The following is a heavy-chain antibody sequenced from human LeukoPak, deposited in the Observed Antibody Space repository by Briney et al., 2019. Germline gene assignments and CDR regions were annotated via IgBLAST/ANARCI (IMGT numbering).Heavy chain of an antibody. CDR2: ISYDGSNK. CDR1: GFTFSNYA. CDR3: ANPIVGVTGIDS. J-gene: IGHJ4*02. D-gene: IGHD1-26*01. V-gene: IGHV3-30-3*01. Sequence: GRSLRLSCAASGFTFSNYAMHWVRQAPGKGLEWVAVISYDGSNKYYADSVKGRFTISRDNSKNTLYLQMNGLRAEDTAIYYCANPIVGVTGIDSWGQGTLVTVSS.